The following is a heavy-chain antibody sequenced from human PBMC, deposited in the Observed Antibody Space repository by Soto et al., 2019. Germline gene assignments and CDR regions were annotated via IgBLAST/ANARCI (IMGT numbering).Heavy chain of an antibody. CDR2: ISYDGSNK. D-gene: IGHD3-16*02. Sequence: VGSLRLSCAASGFTFSSYGMHWVRQAPGKGLEWVAVISYDGSNKYYADSVKGRFTISRDNSKNTLYLQMNSLRAEDTAVYHCAKDCGRAPKYYDYVWGSYRPSWFDPWGQGTLVTVSS. CDR3: AKDCGRAPKYYDYVWGSYRPSWFDP. CDR1: GFTFSSYG. V-gene: IGHV3-30*18. J-gene: IGHJ5*02.